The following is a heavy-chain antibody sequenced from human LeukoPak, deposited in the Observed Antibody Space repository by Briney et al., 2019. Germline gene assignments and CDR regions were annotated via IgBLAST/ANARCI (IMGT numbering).Heavy chain of an antibody. Sequence: SETLSLTCAVYGGSFSGYYWSWIRQPPGKGLEWIGGINHSGSTNYNPSLKSRVTISVDTSKNQFSLKLSSVAAADTAVYYCASVNYYDSSTPFDYWGQGTLVTVSS. CDR1: GGSFSGYY. V-gene: IGHV4-34*01. J-gene: IGHJ4*02. CDR2: INHSGST. D-gene: IGHD3-22*01. CDR3: ASVNYYDSSTPFDY.